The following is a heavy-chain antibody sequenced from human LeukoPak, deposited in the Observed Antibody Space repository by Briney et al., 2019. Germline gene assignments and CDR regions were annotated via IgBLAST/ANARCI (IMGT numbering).Heavy chain of an antibody. CDR2: IWYDGSNK. V-gene: IGHV3-33*06. CDR3: AKDRISYYDSSGYPVGDY. CDR1: GFTFSSYG. Sequence: GSLRLSCAASGFTFSSYGMHWVRQAPGKGLEWVAVIWYDGSNKYYADSVKGRFTISRDNSKNTLYLQMNSLRAEDTAVYYCAKDRISYYDSSGYPVGDYWGQGTLVTVSS. J-gene: IGHJ4*02. D-gene: IGHD3-22*01.